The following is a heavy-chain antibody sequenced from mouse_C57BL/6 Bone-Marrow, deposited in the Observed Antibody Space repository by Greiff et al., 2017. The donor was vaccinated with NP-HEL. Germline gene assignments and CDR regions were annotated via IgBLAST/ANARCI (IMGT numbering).Heavy chain of an antibody. J-gene: IGHJ4*01. V-gene: IGHV1-15*01. CDR1: GYTFTDYE. Sequence: VKVVESGAELVRPGASVTLSCKASGYTFTDYEMHWVKQTPVHGLEWIGAIDPETGGTAYNQKFKGKAILTADKSSSTAYMELRSLTSEDSAVYYCTRLGLVYAMDYWGQGTSVTVSS. CDR2: IDPETGGT. CDR3: TRLGLVYAMDY. D-gene: IGHD2-10*02.